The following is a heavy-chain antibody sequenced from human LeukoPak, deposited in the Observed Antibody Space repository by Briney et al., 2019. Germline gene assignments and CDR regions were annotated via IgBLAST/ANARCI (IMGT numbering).Heavy chain of an antibody. D-gene: IGHD1-26*01. V-gene: IGHV3-30*03. CDR1: GFTFSSFA. Sequence: PGGSLRLSCAASGFTFSSFAMHWVRQAPGKGLEWVAVISYDGSSKYYADSVKGRSTISRDNSKNTLYLQMNSLRAEDTAVYYCARGGKVGATVYFDYWGQGTLVTVSS. CDR2: ISYDGSSK. CDR3: ARGGKVGATVYFDY. J-gene: IGHJ4*02.